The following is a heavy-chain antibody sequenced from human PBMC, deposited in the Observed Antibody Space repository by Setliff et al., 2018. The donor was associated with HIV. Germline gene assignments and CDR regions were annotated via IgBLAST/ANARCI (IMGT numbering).Heavy chain of an antibody. J-gene: IGHJ6*02. V-gene: IGHV4-38-2*02. CDR1: GYAISSGYN. CDR2: IYYSGTT. D-gene: IGHD3-10*01. Sequence: PSETLSLTCAVSGYAISSGYNWGWIRQPPGKGLEWIGSIYYSGTTYYNPSLKSRVTISVDTSKNQFSLRLNSVTAADTAVYYCARDLSPYGSGDPYYYYGMDVWGQGTTVTVSS. CDR3: ARDLSPYGSGDPYYYYGMDV.